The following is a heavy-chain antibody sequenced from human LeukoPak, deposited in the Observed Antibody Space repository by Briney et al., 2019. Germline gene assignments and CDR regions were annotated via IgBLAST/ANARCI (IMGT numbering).Heavy chain of an antibody. D-gene: IGHD3-10*01. J-gene: IGHJ6*02. CDR3: ARGAGGVRGVITPPPGIYYYYYGMDV. Sequence: PSETLSLTCTVSGGSISSSSYYWGWIRQPPGKGLEWIGSIYYSGSTYYNPSLKSRVTISVDTSKNQFSLKLSSVTAADTAVYYCARGAGGVRGVITPPPGIYYYYYGMDVWGQGTTVTVSS. V-gene: IGHV4-39*07. CDR1: GGSISSSSYY. CDR2: IYYSGST.